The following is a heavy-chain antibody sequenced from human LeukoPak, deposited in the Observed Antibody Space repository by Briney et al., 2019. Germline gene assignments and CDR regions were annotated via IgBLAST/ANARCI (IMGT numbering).Heavy chain of an antibody. D-gene: IGHD3-10*01. Sequence: ASVKVSCKASGYTFTGYYMHWVRQAPGQGLEWMGWINPSSGGTNYAQKFQGRVTMTRDTFISTAYMELSRLRSDDTAVYYCARALAGSGSYYNYWGQGTLVTVSS. CDR3: ARALAGSGSYYNY. CDR2: INPSSGGT. CDR1: GYTFTGYY. V-gene: IGHV1-2*02. J-gene: IGHJ4*02.